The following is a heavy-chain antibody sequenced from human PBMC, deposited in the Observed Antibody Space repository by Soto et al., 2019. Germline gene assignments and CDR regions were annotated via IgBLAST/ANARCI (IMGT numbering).Heavy chain of an antibody. CDR3: ARPQGGSYYYCCYGMDV. J-gene: IGHJ6*02. CDR2: MNPNSGNT. Sequence: ASVKVSCKASGYTFTSYDINWVRQATGQGLEWMGWMNPNSGNTGYAQKLQGRVTMTRNTSISTAYMELSSLRSEDTAVYYCARPQGGSYYYCCYGMDVWGQGTTVTVSS. D-gene: IGHD1-26*01. V-gene: IGHV1-8*01. CDR1: GYTFTSYD.